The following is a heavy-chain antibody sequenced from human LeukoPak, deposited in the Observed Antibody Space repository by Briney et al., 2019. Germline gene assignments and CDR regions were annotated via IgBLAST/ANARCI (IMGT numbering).Heavy chain of an antibody. Sequence: GGSLRLSCVVSGFRFSSYWMNWVRQAPGKGLEWVANIRQDGSEKYYADSVKGRFTVSRDNSKNSLYLQMNSLRAEDTAVYYCARDRRYYYDSSGYALVGDYYYMDVWGKGTTVTVSS. CDR2: IRQDGSEK. CDR3: ARDRRYYYDSSGYALVGDYYYMDV. D-gene: IGHD3-22*01. V-gene: IGHV3-7*01. J-gene: IGHJ6*03. CDR1: GFRFSSYW.